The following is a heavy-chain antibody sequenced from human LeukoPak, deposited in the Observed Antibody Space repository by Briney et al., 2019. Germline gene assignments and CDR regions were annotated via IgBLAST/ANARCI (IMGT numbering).Heavy chain of an antibody. Sequence: GGSLRLSCSASGFTFSTYIMHWVRQAPGKGLETVSAITGNGGSTFYADSVKGRFTVSRDTSKNTLYLQMNSLRAEDTAVYYCARAYFYDVSVTPDYWGQGTLVTVSS. D-gene: IGHD3-22*01. V-gene: IGHV3-64*04. CDR1: GFTFSTYI. CDR3: ARAYFYDVSVTPDY. J-gene: IGHJ4*02. CDR2: ITGNGGST.